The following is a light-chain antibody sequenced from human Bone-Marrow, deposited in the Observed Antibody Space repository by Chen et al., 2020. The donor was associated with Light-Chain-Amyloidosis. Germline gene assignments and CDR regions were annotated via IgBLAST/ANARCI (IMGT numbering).Light chain of an antibody. V-gene: IGKV3-20*01. CDR3: QQYGTSPLT. CDR2: GSS. CDR1: QTISSNY. Sequence: EIVLTQSPGTLSLSPGEGANLSCRASQTISSNYLTWYPQKFGQAPRLLIYGSSSRATGIPDRFTGGGSVTDFTLTINRLEPEEFAMYYCQQYGTSPLTFGGGTKVEIK. J-gene: IGKJ4*01.